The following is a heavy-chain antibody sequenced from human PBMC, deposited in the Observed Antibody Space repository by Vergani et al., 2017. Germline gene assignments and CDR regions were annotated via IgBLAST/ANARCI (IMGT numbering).Heavy chain of an antibody. V-gene: IGHV4-61*08. D-gene: IGHD2-21*02. CDR2: IYYSGST. CDR3: ARGMVVTATLDY. CDR1: GGSISSGGYY. J-gene: IGHJ4*02. Sequence: QVQLQESGPGLVKPSQTLSLTCTVSGGSISSGGYYWSWIRQHPGKGLEWIGYIYYSGSTNYNPSLKSRVTISVDTSKNQFSLKLSSVTAADTAVYYCARGMVVTATLDYWGQGTLVTVSS.